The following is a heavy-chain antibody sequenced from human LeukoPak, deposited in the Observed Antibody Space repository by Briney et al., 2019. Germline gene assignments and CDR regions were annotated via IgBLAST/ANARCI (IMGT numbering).Heavy chain of an antibody. Sequence: GGSLRLSCAASGLTSRNYWMTWVRQAPGKGLEWVATIKQDGSERYYVDSVKGQFTISRDNAKNSLYLQMNSLRAEDTAVYYCARERSGWYERWLDYWGQGTLVTVSS. CDR1: GLTSRNYW. CDR3: ARERSGWYERWLDY. J-gene: IGHJ4*02. D-gene: IGHD6-19*01. CDR2: IKQDGSER. V-gene: IGHV3-7*01.